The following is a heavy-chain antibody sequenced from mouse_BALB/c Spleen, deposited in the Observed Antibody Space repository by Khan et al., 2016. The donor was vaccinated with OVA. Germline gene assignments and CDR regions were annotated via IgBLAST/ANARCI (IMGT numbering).Heavy chain of an antibody. Sequence: EVELVESGGDLVKPGGSLKVSCAASGFTFNNYGMSWVRQTPDKRLEWVATISIGGRYTYFPDSVKGRFTISRDTAKNTLYLQMSSLKSEDTALYYCARAYYGNDYYAMDYWGQGTSVTVSS. J-gene: IGHJ4*01. CDR2: ISIGGRYT. V-gene: IGHV5-6*01. CDR3: ARAYYGNDYYAMDY. CDR1: GFTFNNYG. D-gene: IGHD2-10*01.